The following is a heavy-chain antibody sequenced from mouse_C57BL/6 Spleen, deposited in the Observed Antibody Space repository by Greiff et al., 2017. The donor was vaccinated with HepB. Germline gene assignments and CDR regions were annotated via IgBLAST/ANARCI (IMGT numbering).Heavy chain of an antibody. J-gene: IGHJ2*01. D-gene: IGHD4-1*01. CDR1: GFTFSDYG. Sequence: DVHLVESGGGLVKPGGSLKLSCAASGFTFSDYGMHWVRQAPEKGLEWVAYISSGSSTIYYADTVKGRFTISRDKAKNTLCLHMTSLRSEDTAMYYCARTGTNFDYWGQGTTRTVSS. V-gene: IGHV5-17*01. CDR3: ARTGTNFDY. CDR2: ISSGSSTI.